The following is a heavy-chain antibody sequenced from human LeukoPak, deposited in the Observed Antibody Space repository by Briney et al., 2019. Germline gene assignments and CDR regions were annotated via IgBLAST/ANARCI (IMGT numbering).Heavy chain of an antibody. CDR1: GFTFTTYW. D-gene: IGHD3-16*01. V-gene: IGHV3-7*01. Sequence: GGSLRLSCAASGFTFTTYWMGWVRQAPGKGLEWVANINQDGSEKYYVDSVKGRFTISRDNAKNSLYLQMNSLRAEDTAVYYCARDIRNDYVWGREYYFDYWGQGTLVTVSS. CDR3: ARDIRNDYVWGREYYFDY. CDR2: INQDGSEK. J-gene: IGHJ4*02.